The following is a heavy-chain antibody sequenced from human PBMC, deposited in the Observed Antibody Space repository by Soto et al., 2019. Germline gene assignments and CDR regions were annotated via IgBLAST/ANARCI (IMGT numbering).Heavy chain of an antibody. D-gene: IGHD6-13*01. Sequence: GGSLRLSCAASGFTVSSNYMSWVRQAPGKGLEWVSVIYSGGSTYYADSVKGRFTISRDNSKNSLFLQMNSLRDEDTAVYYCARDPSLGSNWYYYFDLWGQGTLVTVSS. CDR3: ARDPSLGSNWYYYFDL. CDR2: IYSGGST. CDR1: GFTVSSNY. V-gene: IGHV3-53*01. J-gene: IGHJ4*02.